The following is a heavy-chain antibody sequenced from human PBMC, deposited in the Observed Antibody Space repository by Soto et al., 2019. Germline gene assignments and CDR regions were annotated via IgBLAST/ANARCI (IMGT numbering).Heavy chain of an antibody. D-gene: IGHD6-6*01. V-gene: IGHV4-34*01. J-gene: IGHJ6*03. CDR3: ARGFKIAARPGDYYYYMDV. CDR1: GGSFSGYY. CDR2: INHSGST. Sequence: SETLSLTCAVYGGSFSGYYWSWIRQPPGKGLEWIGEINHSGSTNYNPSLKSRVTISVDTSKNQFSLKLSSVTAADTAVYYCARGFKIAARPGDYYYYMDVWGKGTTVTVSS.